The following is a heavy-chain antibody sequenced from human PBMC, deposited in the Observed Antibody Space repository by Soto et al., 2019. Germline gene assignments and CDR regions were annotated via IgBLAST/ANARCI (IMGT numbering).Heavy chain of an antibody. Sequence: EVQLVESGGVVVQPGGSLRLSCAASGFTFGDYTMHWVRQAPGKGLEWVSLISWDGGSTYYADSVKGRFTISRDNSKNSLDLQMNSLRTEDTAFYYGAKDIASGGWYSLDYWGQGALVTVSS. CDR3: AKDIASGGWYSLDY. CDR2: ISWDGGST. V-gene: IGHV3-43*01. D-gene: IGHD6-19*01. J-gene: IGHJ4*02. CDR1: GFTFGDYT.